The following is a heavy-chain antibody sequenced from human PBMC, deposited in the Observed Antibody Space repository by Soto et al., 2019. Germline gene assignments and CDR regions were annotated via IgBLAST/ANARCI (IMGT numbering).Heavy chain of an antibody. CDR1: GFTFSSYA. D-gene: IGHD3-10*01. V-gene: IGHV3-23*01. CDR3: ATTDYYGSGSYYKPYYYYGMDV. J-gene: IGHJ6*02. CDR2: ISGSGGST. Sequence: GGSLSLSCAASGFTFSSYAMSWVRQAPGKGLEWVSAISGSGGSTYYADSVKGRFTISRDNSKNTLYLQMNSLRAEDTAVYYCATTDYYGSGSYYKPYYYYGMDVWGQGTTVTVSS.